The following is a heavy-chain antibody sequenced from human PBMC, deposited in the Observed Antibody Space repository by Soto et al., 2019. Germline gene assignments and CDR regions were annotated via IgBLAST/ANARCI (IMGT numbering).Heavy chain of an antibody. CDR2: ISSSSHYI. D-gene: IGHD3-10*01. CDR1: GFLFSGST. CDR3: ARDLGEVSAL. J-gene: IGHJ4*02. Sequence: GGSLRLSCVASGFLFSGSTMNWVRQAPGKGLNWVSSISSSSHYIYYADSLKGRFTISRDNAKNSLFLQMNSLRAEDTAVYYCARDLGEVSALWGQGTLVTVSS. V-gene: IGHV3-21*01.